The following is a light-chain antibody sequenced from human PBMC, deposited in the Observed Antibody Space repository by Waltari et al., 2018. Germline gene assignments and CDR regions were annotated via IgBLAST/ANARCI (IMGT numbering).Light chain of an antibody. CDR3: YSYAGSSV. Sequence: QSALTQPASVSGSPGQSIPISCTGTTRDIENFNLVSWYQQHPGKAPKLSIYEGDKRPSGVSDRLTVSKSGNTASLTISGLQAEDEADYFCYSYAGSSVFGTGTKVTVL. J-gene: IGLJ1*01. CDR2: EGD. V-gene: IGLV2-23*01. CDR1: TRDIENFNL.